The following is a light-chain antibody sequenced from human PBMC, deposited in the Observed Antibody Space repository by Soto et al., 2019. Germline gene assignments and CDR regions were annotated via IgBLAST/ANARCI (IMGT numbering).Light chain of an antibody. CDR3: QQYGSTPRT. V-gene: IGKV3-20*01. J-gene: IGKJ1*01. Sequence: IVLTQSSLTLPLSPGERVTLSCMSSQRVTSSYLAWYQQKPGQAPRLLIFGATHRATGIPDRFSGSGSGTDFTLTINRLEPEDFAVYSCQQYGSTPRTFGQGTKVDIK. CDR1: QRVTSSY. CDR2: GAT.